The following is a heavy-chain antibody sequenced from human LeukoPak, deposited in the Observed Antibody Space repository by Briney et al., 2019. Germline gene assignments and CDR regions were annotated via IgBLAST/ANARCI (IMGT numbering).Heavy chain of an antibody. CDR2: IKQDGSEK. D-gene: IGHD5-12*01. CDR1: GFTFSNYW. J-gene: IGHJ4*02. CDR3: AKRGYSGYDLSYFDY. Sequence: GGSLRLSCVASGFTFSNYWMSWVRQAPGKGLEWVANIKQDGSEKYYVDSVKGRFTISRDNSKNTLYLQMNSLRAEDTAVYYCAKRGYSGYDLSYFDYWGQGTLVTVSS. V-gene: IGHV3-7*03.